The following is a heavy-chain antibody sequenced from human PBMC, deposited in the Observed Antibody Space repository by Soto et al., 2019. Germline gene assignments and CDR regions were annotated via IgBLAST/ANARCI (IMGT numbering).Heavy chain of an antibody. V-gene: IGHV1-69*02. J-gene: IGHJ5*02. CDR3: ADERYCSSTSCPSYWGNWFDP. Sequence: QVQLVQSGAEVKKPGSSVKVSCKASGGTFSSYTISWVRQAPGQGLEWMGRIIPILGIANYAQKFQGRVTITADKSTSTAYRELSSLRSEDTAVYYCADERYCSSTSCPSYWGNWFDPWGQGTLVTVSS. CDR2: IIPILGIA. CDR1: GGTFSSYT. D-gene: IGHD2-2*01.